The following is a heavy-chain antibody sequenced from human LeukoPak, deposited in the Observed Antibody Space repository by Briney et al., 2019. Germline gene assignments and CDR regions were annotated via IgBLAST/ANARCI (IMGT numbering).Heavy chain of an antibody. CDR3: ARSGGDYALGAFDI. J-gene: IGHJ3*02. CDR1: GGSVSSGSYY. Sequence: SETLSLTCTVSGGSVSSGSYYWSWIRQPPGKGPEWIGYIYYSGSTNYNPSLKSQVTISVDTSKNQFSLKLSSVTAADTAAYYCARSGGDYALGAFDIWGQGTMDTVSS. D-gene: IGHD4-17*01. V-gene: IGHV4-61*01. CDR2: IYYSGST.